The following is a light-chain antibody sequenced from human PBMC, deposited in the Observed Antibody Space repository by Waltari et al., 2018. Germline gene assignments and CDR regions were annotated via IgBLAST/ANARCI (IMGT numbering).Light chain of an antibody. V-gene: IGKV1-5*03. Sequence: DIQMTQSPSTLSASVGERVTITCRPSPSIRSSLAWYQQKPGKAPKFLIYEASSLESGVPSRFSGSGSGTEFTLTISSLQPDDFATYFCQQYDAYALTFGGGTKVEIK. CDR3: QQYDAYALT. CDR2: EAS. J-gene: IGKJ4*01. CDR1: PSIRSS.